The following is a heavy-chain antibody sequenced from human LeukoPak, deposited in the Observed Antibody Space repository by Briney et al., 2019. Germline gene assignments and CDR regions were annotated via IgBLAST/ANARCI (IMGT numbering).Heavy chain of an antibody. V-gene: IGHV4-30-4*08. CDR3: ASDHYYDSSGTRNFDF. CDR2: IYYSGST. Sequence: PSQTLSLTCTVSGGSISSGDYYWSWIRQPPGKGLEWIGYIYYSGSTYYNPSLKSRVTISVDTSKNQFSLKLRSVTAADTAVYYCASDHYYDSSGTRNFDFWGQGTLVTVSS. CDR1: GGSISSGDYY. J-gene: IGHJ4*02. D-gene: IGHD3-22*01.